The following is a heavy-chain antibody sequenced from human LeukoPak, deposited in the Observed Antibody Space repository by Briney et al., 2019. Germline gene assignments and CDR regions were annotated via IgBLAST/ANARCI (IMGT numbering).Heavy chain of an antibody. CDR3: VTVVVPAAMSDF. D-gene: IGHD2-2*01. V-gene: IGHV3-11*01. CDR1: GFTFSDYY. J-gene: IGHJ4*02. CDR2: ISSSGSTI. Sequence: GGSLGLSCAASGFTFSDYYMSWLRQAPGKGLEWVSYISSSGSTIYYADSVKGRFTISRDNAKNSLYLQMNSLRAEDTAVYYCVTVVVPAAMSDFWGQGTLVTVSS.